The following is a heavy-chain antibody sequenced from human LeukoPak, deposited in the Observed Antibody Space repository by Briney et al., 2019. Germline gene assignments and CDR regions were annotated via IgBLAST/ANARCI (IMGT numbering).Heavy chain of an antibody. CDR2: IYYNGST. Sequence: SETLSLTCTVSGGSISSYYWNWIRQPPGKGLEWIGYIYYNGSTNYNPSLKSRVTISVDTSKNQFSLKLSSVTAADTAVYYCARQQWLEQDAFDIWGQGTMITVSS. CDR3: ARQQWLEQDAFDI. D-gene: IGHD6-19*01. CDR1: GGSISSYY. V-gene: IGHV4-59*08. J-gene: IGHJ3*02.